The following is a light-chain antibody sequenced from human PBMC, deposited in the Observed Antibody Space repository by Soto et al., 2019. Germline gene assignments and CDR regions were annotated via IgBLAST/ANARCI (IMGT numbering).Light chain of an antibody. Sequence: EIVMTQSPATLSVSPGERATLSCRASQSISSSLAWYQQNPGQAPRLLIYGASTRATGIPARFSGSGSGTEFTLTISSLQSEDFALYYCQQYNNGPTYTFGQGTKLEIK. CDR3: QQYNNGPTYT. CDR2: GAS. CDR1: QSISSS. J-gene: IGKJ2*01. V-gene: IGKV3-15*01.